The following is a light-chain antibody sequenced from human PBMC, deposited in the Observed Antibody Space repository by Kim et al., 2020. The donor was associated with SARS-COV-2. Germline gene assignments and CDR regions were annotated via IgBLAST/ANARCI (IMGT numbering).Light chain of an antibody. J-gene: IGLJ2*01. Sequence: SSELTQDPAVSVALGQTVRITCQGDSLRSYYASWYQQKPGQAPVLVSYGKNNRPSGIPDRFSGSSSGNTASLSITGAQAEDEAEYYCNSRDSSGNYVVFGGGTQLTVL. V-gene: IGLV3-19*01. CDR2: GKN. CDR1: SLRSYY. CDR3: NSRDSSGNYVV.